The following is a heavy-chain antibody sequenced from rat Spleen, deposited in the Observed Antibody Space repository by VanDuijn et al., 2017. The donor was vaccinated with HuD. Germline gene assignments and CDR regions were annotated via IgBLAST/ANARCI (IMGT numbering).Heavy chain of an antibody. CDR3: ARSTTSYGYFDY. CDR1: GYSITSSYR. Sequence: EVQLQESGPGLVKPSQSLSLTCSVSGYSITSSYRWNWIRKFPGNKLEWMGYINSAGSTNYNPSLKSRISITRDTSKNQFFLQVNSVIIEKTATYYCARSTTSYGYFDYWGQGVMVTVSS. V-gene: IGHV3-3*01. CDR2: INSAGST. J-gene: IGHJ2*01. D-gene: IGHD1-11*01.